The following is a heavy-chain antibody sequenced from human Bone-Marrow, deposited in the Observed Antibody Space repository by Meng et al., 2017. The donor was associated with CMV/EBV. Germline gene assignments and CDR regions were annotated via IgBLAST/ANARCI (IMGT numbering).Heavy chain of an antibody. Sequence: GGSLRLSCAASGFTFSNYGMNWVRQAPGKGLEWISYISTSSSTRYYADSVKGRFTISRDNAKNSLYLQMNSLRAEDTAVYYCARAGDRARWIQLWLVAFDIWGQGTRVTVSS. CDR2: ISTSSSTR. D-gene: IGHD5-18*01. J-gene: IGHJ3*02. V-gene: IGHV3-48*04. CDR3: ARAGDRARWIQLWLVAFDI. CDR1: GFTFSNYG.